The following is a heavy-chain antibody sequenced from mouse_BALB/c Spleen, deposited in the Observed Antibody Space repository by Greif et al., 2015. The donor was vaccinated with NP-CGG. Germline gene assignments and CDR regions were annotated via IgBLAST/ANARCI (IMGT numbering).Heavy chain of an antibody. CDR1: GYTFSSYW. CDR3: ARQLGLRTYFDY. V-gene: IGHV1-9*01. CDR2: ILPGSGST. Sequence: QVQLQQSGAELMKPGASVKISCKATGYTFSSYWIEWVKQRPGHGLEWIGEILPGSGSTNYNEKFKGKATFTADTSSNTASMQLSLLTSEDSAVYYCARQLGLRTYFDYWGPGTPLTVSS. D-gene: IGHD3-1*01. J-gene: IGHJ2*01.